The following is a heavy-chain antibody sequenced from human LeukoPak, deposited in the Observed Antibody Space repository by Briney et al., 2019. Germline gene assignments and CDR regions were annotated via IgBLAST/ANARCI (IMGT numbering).Heavy chain of an antibody. CDR2: IYYSGST. CDR1: GGSISSYY. CDR3: ARSDYVWGSYRRYFDY. D-gene: IGHD3-16*02. J-gene: IGHJ4*02. V-gene: IGHV4-59*01. Sequence: PSETLSLTCTVSGGSISSYYWSWIRQPPGKGLDWIGYIYYSGSTNYNTSLKSRVTISVDTSKNQFSLKLSSVTAADTAVYYCARSDYVWGSYRRYFDYWGQGTLVTVSS.